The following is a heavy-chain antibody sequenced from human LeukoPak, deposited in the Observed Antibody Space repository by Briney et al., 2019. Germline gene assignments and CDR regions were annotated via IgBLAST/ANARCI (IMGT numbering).Heavy chain of an antibody. D-gene: IGHD6-13*01. Sequence: TGGSLRLSCAASGFTFSSYAMHWVRQAPGKGLEWVAVISYDGSNKYYADSVKGRFTISRDNSKNTLYLQMNSLRAEDTAVYYCARIAAAGPYYYYYMDVWGKGTTVTVSS. CDR2: ISYDGSNK. J-gene: IGHJ6*03. CDR1: GFTFSSYA. V-gene: IGHV3-30*04. CDR3: ARIAAAGPYYYYYMDV.